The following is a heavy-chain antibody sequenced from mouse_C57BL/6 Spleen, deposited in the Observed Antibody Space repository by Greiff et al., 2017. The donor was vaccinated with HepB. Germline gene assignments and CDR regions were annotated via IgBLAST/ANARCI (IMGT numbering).Heavy chain of an antibody. CDR2: IWSGGST. V-gene: IGHV2-4*01. D-gene: IGHD4-1*02. CDR1: GFSLTSYG. J-gene: IGHJ4*01. CDR3: ATLNWDPGAMDY. Sequence: VQRVESGPGLVQPSQSLSITCTVSGFSLTSYGVHWVRQPPGKGLEWLGVIWSGGSTDYNAAFISRLSISKDNSKSQVFFKMNSLQADDTAIYYCATLNWDPGAMDYWGQGTSVTVSS.